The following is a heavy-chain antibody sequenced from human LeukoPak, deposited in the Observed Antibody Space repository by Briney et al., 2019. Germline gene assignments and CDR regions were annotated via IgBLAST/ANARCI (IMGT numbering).Heavy chain of an antibody. V-gene: IGHV3-23*01. Sequence: GGSLRLSCSGSGFTFMNYVMAWVRQAPGKGLDWVSSIRLGGGLTHSADPVKGRFIISRDMNTLFLQMNNLRPEDTAMYYCARKITMVRGPLIKGYFDLWGRGTLVSVSS. CDR3: ARKITMVRGPLIKGYFDL. CDR1: GFTFMNYV. D-gene: IGHD3-10*01. J-gene: IGHJ2*01. CDR2: IRLGGGLT.